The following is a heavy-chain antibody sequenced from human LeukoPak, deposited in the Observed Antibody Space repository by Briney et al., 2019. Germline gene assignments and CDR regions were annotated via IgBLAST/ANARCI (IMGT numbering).Heavy chain of an antibody. CDR3: ARGVGATEGRNYYYYMDV. V-gene: IGHV1-2*04. J-gene: IGHJ6*03. CDR1: GYRFTGYY. CDR2: INPNSGGT. Sequence: ASVRVSCKASGYRFTGYYMHWVRQAPGQGLEWMGWINPNSGGTNYAQKFQGWVTMTRDTSISTAYMELSRLRSDDTAVYYCARGVGATEGRNYYYYMDVWGKGTTVTVSS. D-gene: IGHD1-26*01.